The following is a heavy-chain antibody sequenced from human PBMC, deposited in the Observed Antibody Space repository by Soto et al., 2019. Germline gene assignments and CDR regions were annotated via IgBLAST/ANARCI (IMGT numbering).Heavy chain of an antibody. Sequence: QVQLQESGPGLVKPSQTLSLTCTVSGVSISSGGYSWSWIRQHPGKGLEWIGYIYYSGRTYYNPSLKSRVTLSVDTSKNQVSLKLSSVTAAYTAVYYCARGIAVAGTDYWGQGTLVTVSS. CDR2: IYYSGRT. CDR1: GVSISSGGYS. V-gene: IGHV4-31*03. D-gene: IGHD6-19*01. J-gene: IGHJ4*02. CDR3: ARGIAVAGTDY.